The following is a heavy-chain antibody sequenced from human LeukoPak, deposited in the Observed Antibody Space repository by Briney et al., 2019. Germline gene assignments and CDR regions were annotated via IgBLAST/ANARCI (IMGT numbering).Heavy chain of an antibody. CDR3: ARALYSSFSWFDP. V-gene: IGHV4-61*01. CDR2: IYYSGST. CDR1: GGSVSSGSYY. D-gene: IGHD6-6*01. Sequence: SETLSLTCTVSGGSVSSGSYYWSWIRQPPGKGLEWIGYIYYSGSTNYNPSLKSRVTISVDTSKNQFPLKLSSVTAADTAVYYCARALYSSFSWFDPWGQGTLVTVSS. J-gene: IGHJ5*02.